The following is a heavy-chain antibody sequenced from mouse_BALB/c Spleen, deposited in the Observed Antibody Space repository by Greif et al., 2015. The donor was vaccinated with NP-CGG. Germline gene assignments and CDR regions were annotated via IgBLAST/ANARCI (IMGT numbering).Heavy chain of an antibody. J-gene: IGHJ4*01. CDR3: ARVPNYRYDGYAMDY. Sequence: EVKLVESGGGLVKPGGSLKLSCAASGFTFSSYAMSWVRQSPEKRLEWVAEISSGGSYTYYPDTVTGRFTISRDNAKNTLYLEMSSLRSEDTAMYYCARVPNYRYDGYAMDYWGQGTSVTVSS. V-gene: IGHV5-9-4*01. CDR1: GFTFSSYA. CDR2: ISSGGSYT. D-gene: IGHD2-14*01.